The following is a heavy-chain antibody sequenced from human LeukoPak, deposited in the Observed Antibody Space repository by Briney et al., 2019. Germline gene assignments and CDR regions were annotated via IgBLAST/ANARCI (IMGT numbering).Heavy chain of an antibody. D-gene: IGHD3-22*01. CDR1: GFTFISYG. Sequence: GGFLRLPCAASGFTFISYGMHWVRQAPGKGLEWVAFIRYDGSNKYYADSVKGRFTISRDNSKNTLYLQMNSLRAEDTAVYYCVYGSSGYSYDAFDIWGQGTMVTVSS. V-gene: IGHV3-30*02. CDR2: IRYDGSNK. CDR3: VYGSSGYSYDAFDI. J-gene: IGHJ3*02.